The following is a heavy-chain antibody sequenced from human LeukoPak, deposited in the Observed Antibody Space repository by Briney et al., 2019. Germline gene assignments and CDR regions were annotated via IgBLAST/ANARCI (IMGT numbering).Heavy chain of an antibody. J-gene: IGHJ4*02. V-gene: IGHV3-23*01. CDR3: ARAVWGFGSYPFDY. CDR1: GFTFSKDA. CDR2: ISDRGDST. Sequence: GGGLRLSCAASGFTFSKDAMSWVRQAPGGGVGWGSSISDRGDSTYYADSVRGGFTISRDNSKNSRSLQMNSRRAEDTAVYYCARAVWGFGSYPFDYWGQGTLVTVSS. D-gene: IGHD6-19*01.